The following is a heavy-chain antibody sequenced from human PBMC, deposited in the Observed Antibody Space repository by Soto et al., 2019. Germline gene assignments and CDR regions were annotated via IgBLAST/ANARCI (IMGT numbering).Heavy chain of an antibody. CDR2: INAGNGNT. V-gene: IGHV1-3*01. J-gene: IGHJ5*02. D-gene: IGHD2-2*01. Sequence: ASVKVSCKASGYTFTSYAMHWVRQAPGQRLEWMGWINAGNGNTKYSQKFQGRVTITRNTSASTAYMELSSLRSEDTAVYYCARIVVVPGGNWFDPWGQGTLVTVSS. CDR1: GYTFTSYA. CDR3: ARIVVVPGGNWFDP.